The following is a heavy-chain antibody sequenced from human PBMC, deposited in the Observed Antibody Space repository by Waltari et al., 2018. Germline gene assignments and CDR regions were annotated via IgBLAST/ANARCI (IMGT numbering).Heavy chain of an antibody. J-gene: IGHJ4*02. CDR1: GGSISSYY. D-gene: IGHD6-6*01. CDR2: IYYSGST. CDR3: ARGIAAQGY. V-gene: IGHV4-59*01. Sequence: CTVSGGSISSYYWSWIRQPPGKGLEWIGYIYYSGSTNYNPSLKSRVTISVDTSKNQFSLKLSSVTAADTAVYYCARGIAAQGYWGQGTLVTVSS.